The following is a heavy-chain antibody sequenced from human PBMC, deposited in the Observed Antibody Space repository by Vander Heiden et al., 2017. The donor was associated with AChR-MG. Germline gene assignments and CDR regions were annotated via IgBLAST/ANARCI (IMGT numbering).Heavy chain of an antibody. D-gene: IGHD4-17*01. J-gene: IGHJ6*02. V-gene: IGHV4-61*02. CDR3: ARDTVTTLSYGMDV. CDR2: IYTSGST. CDR1: RGSISSGSYY. Sequence: VQLQDSGPGLVKPSQTLSLTCTVSRGSISSGSYYWRWLRQPAGKGLEWIGRIYTSGSTNYNPSLKSRVTISVDTSKNQFSLKLSSVTAADTAVYYCARDTVTTLSYGMDVWGQGTTVTVSS.